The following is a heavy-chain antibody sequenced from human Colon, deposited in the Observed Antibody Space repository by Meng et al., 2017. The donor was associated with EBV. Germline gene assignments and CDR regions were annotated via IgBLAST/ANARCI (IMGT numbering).Heavy chain of an antibody. D-gene: IGHD1-26*01. J-gene: IGHJ4*02. Sequence: QLQRRYAAPERAHPSAPLSLHCTVSGGSFNGDTYYWGWIRQSPGKGLEWIGGVYYSGITNYNPSLKRRVTISLDTSKKQFSLNLNSVTAADTAVYFCARDTPPGIVGGLDYWGPGTLVTVSS. CDR1: GGSFNGDTYY. V-gene: IGHV4-39*07. CDR2: VYYSGIT. CDR3: ARDTPPGIVGGLDY.